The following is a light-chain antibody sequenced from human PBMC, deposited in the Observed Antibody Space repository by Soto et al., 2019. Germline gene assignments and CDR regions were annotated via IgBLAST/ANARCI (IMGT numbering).Light chain of an antibody. CDR1: QSLITRY. Sequence: EIVLTQSPGTLSLFPGERATLSCRASQSLITRYLAWYQQKPGQAPRLLIYGAFSRATGLPDRFSGSGSGTDFTLTISRLEPEDFAVYSCQQYGTSPTFGQGTRLEIK. J-gene: IGKJ5*01. V-gene: IGKV3-20*01. CDR2: GAF. CDR3: QQYGTSPT.